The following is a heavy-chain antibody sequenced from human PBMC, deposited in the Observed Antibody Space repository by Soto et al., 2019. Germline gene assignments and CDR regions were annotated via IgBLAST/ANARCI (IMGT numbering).Heavy chain of an antibody. CDR3: ARQVAATTSRGYYYYYGMDV. Sequence: GESLKISCKGSGYSFTSYWIGWVRQMPGKGLEWMGIIYPGDSDTRYSPSFQGQVTISADKSISTAYLQWSSLKASDTAMYYCARQVAATTSRGYYYYYGMDVWGQGTTVTVSS. CDR2: IYPGDSDT. CDR1: GYSFTSYW. D-gene: IGHD2-15*01. J-gene: IGHJ6*02. V-gene: IGHV5-51*01.